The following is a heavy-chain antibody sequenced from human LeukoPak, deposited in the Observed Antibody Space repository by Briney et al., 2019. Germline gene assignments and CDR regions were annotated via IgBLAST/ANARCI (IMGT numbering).Heavy chain of an antibody. D-gene: IGHD3-16*01. CDR3: ARGSSYGFSMGY. Sequence: ASVKVSCKTFGYPFSSCGINWVRQAPGQGLEWMGWISTYNGDTNYAQKLQGRVTMTTDTSTSTAYMELRSLRSDDTAVYYCARGSSYGFSMGYWGQGTLVTVSS. J-gene: IGHJ4*02. CDR1: GYPFSSCG. CDR2: ISTYNGDT. V-gene: IGHV1-18*01.